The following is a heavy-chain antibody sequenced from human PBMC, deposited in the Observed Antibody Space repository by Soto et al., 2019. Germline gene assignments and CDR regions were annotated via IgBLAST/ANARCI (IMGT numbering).Heavy chain of an antibody. J-gene: IGHJ6*02. Sequence: QLQLQESGPGLVKPSETLSLTCTVSGGSISSSSYYWVWIRQPPGKGLEWIGSIYYSGSTYYNPSLKRRVTISVDTSKNQFSLKLSSVTAADTAVYYCARRQTTAPDYYYGMDVWGQGTKVTVSS. D-gene: IGHD4-4*01. V-gene: IGHV4-39*01. CDR3: ARRQTTAPDYYYGMDV. CDR2: IYYSGST. CDR1: GGSISSSSYY.